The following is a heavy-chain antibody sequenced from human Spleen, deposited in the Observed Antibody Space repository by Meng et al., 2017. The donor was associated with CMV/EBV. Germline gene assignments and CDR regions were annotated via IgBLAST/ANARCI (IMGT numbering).Heavy chain of an antibody. D-gene: IGHD2-2*01. CDR2: ISGSDGST. CDR3: AKAPDIVLLPAATYYFDY. Sequence: GESLKISCAASGFTFSNFWMSWVRQAPGKGLEWVSRISGSDGSTYYADSVKGRFTISRDISKNTLYLQMNSLRAEDTAVYFCAKAPDIVLLPAATYYFDYWGQGTLVTVSS. J-gene: IGHJ4*02. CDR1: GFTFSNFW. V-gene: IGHV3-23*01.